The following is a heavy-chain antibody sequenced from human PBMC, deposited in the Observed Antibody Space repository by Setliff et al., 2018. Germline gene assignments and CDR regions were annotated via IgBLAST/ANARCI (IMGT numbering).Heavy chain of an antibody. J-gene: IGHJ6*03. V-gene: IGHV4-61*05. CDR3: ARMSRYSEFWSGYAEDYYSSYIDV. D-gene: IGHD3-3*01. CDR2: IYSSGTT. Sequence: SETLSLTCSVFGDSLTRSSSWWGWIRQPAGKGLEWIGNIYSSGTTKYNPSLKSRVTISVDTSKRQFSLNLLSVTAADTAVYYCARMSRYSEFWSGYAEDYYSSYIDVWGTGATGTVSS. CDR1: GDSLTRSSSW.